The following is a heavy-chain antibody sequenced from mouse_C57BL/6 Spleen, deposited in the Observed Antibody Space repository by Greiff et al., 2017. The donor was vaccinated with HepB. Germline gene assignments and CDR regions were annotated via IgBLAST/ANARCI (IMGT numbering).Heavy chain of an antibody. V-gene: IGHV1-15*01. CDR1: GYTFTDYE. CDR2: IDPETGGT. Sequence: QVQLKESGAELVRPGASVTLSCKASGYTFTDYEMHWVKQTPVHGLEWIGAIDPETGGTAYNQKFKGKAILTADKSSSTAYMELRSLTSEDSAVYYCTRWIYYGYWGQGTTLTVSS. CDR3: TRWIYYGY. D-gene: IGHD1-1*01. J-gene: IGHJ2*01.